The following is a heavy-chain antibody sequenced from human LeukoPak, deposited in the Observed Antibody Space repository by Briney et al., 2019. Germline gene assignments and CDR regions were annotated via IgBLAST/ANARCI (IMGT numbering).Heavy chain of an antibody. CDR1: GGSISSYY. CDR3: ARGRYCSGGICHSSVDV. Sequence: SETLSLTCTVSGGSISSYYWSWIRQPAGKGLEWIGRITIGGNNDYNPSLKSRVTMSADTSKNQFSLRLSSVTAADTAFYYCARGRYCSGGICHSSVDVWGKGTTVTVSS. J-gene: IGHJ6*04. CDR2: ITIGGNN. V-gene: IGHV4-4*07. D-gene: IGHD2-15*01.